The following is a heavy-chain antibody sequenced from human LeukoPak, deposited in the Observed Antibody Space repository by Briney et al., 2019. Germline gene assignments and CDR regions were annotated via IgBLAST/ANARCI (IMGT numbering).Heavy chain of an antibody. CDR3: ARDPNGSGPDFDC. CDR1: GFTFSSYA. V-gene: IGHV3-23*01. Sequence: GGSLRLSCAASGFTFSSYAMNWVRQAPGKGLEWVSGLSGNGGNKYYADSVKSRFTISRDNSKNTLYLQMNSLRAEDTAIYYCARDPNGSGPDFDCWGQGTLVIVSS. J-gene: IGHJ4*02. D-gene: IGHD3-10*01. CDR2: LSGNGGNK.